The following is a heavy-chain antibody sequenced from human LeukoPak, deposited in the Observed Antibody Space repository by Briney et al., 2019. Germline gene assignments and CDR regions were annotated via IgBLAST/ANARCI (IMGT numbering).Heavy chain of an antibody. CDR1: GFTFSSYA. D-gene: IGHD4-23*01. V-gene: IGHV3-23*01. CDR3: ARAQKVVTKEHYYYYGMDV. Sequence: GGSLRLSCAASGFTFSSYAMSWVRQAPGKGLEWVSAISGSGGSTYYADSVKGRFTISRDNSKNTLYLQMNSLRAEDTAVYYCARAQKVVTKEHYYYYGMDVWGQGTTVTVSS. CDR2: ISGSGGST. J-gene: IGHJ6*02.